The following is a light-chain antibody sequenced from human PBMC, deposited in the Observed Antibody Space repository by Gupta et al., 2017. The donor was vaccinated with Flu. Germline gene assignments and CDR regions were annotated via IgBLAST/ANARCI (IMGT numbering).Light chain of an antibody. Sequence: ITSSCTGTSRDVGGYNYVSWYKQYPGKAPKLMISDVSNRPSGVSNRFSGSKSGNTASLTISGLQAEDEADYYCSSYTVTRALGLFGTGTTVTVL. CDR3: SSYTVTRALGL. CDR1: SRDVGGYNY. V-gene: IGLV2-14*03. J-gene: IGLJ1*01. CDR2: DVS.